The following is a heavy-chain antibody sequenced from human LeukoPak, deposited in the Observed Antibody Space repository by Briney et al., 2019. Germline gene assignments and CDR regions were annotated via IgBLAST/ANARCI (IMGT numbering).Heavy chain of an antibody. Sequence: GGSLRLSCAASGFTFSSYGMHWVRQAPGKGLEWVAVIWYDGSNKYYADSVKGRFTISRDNSKNTLYLQMNSLRAEDTAVYYCARGQASFRSKSGWEGPEYYFDYWGQGTLVTVSS. CDR1: GFTFSSYG. V-gene: IGHV3-33*01. J-gene: IGHJ4*02. CDR3: ARGQASFRSKSGWEGPEYYFDY. CDR2: IWYDGSNK. D-gene: IGHD1-26*01.